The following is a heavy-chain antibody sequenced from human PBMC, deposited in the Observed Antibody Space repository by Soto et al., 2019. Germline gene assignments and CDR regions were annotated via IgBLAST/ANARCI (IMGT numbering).Heavy chain of an antibody. V-gene: IGHV3-11*01. J-gene: IGHJ6*02. CDR2: ISSSGSTI. CDR3: ARAGEMATITYYYYGMDV. CDR1: GFTFSDYY. D-gene: IGHD5-12*01. Sequence: GGSLRLSCAASGFTFSDYYMSWIRQAPGKGLEWVSYISSSGSTIYYADSVKGRFTISRDNAKNSLYLQMNSLRAEDTAVFYFARAGEMATITYYYYGMDVWGQGTTVTVSS.